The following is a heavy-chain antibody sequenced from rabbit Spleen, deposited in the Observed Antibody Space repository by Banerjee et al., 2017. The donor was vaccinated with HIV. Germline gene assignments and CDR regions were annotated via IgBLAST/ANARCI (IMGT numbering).Heavy chain of an antibody. V-gene: IGHV1S45*01. CDR1: GFTISNRYW. J-gene: IGHJ4*01. CDR3: ARGSAAMTMVITGCYLNL. Sequence: QEQLEESGGDLVKPEGSLTLTCTASGFTISNRYWICWVRQAPGKGLEWIACSGGTTAYASWAKGRFTMSKTSSTTVTLEMTSLTAADTATYFCARGSAAMTMVITGCYLNLWGPGTLVTVS. CDR2: SGGTT. D-gene: IGHD2-1*01.